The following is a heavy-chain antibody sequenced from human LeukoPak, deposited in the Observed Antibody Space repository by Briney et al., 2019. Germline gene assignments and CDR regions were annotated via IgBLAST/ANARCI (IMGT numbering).Heavy chain of an antibody. CDR3: ARDGSAGHYMDV. J-gene: IGHJ6*03. CDR2: INHSGST. V-gene: IGHV4-34*01. D-gene: IGHD3-10*01. CDR1: GGSFSGYY. Sequence: SETLSLTCAVYGGSFSGYYWSWIRQPPGKGLEWIGEINHSGSTNYNPSLKSRVTISVDTSKNQFSLKLSSVTAADTAVYYCARDGSAGHYMDVWGKGTTVTVSS.